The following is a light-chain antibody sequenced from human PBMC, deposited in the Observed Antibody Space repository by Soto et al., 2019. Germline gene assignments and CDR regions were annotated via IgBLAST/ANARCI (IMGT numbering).Light chain of an antibody. CDR2: ANN. J-gene: IGLJ1*01. Sequence: QPVLTQPPSASGTPGQRVTISCSGSSSNIGSNTVNWYQQLPGTAPKLLIHANNQRPSGVPDRFSGSKSGTSASLAISWLQDEEADYYCAAWDDSLNGYVFGAGTKLTVL. CDR3: AAWDDSLNGYV. V-gene: IGLV1-44*01. CDR1: SSNIGSNT.